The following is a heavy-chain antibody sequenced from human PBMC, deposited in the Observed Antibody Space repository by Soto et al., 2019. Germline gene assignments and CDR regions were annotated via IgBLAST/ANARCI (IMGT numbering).Heavy chain of an antibody. D-gene: IGHD6-13*01. CDR1: GYSFTSYW. Sequence: GESLKISCKGSGYSFTSYWIGWVRQMPGKGLEWMGIIYPGDSDTRYSPSFQGQVTISADKSISTAYLQWSSLKASDTAMYYCARLSYSSSWRYYYYYYGMDVWGQGTTVTVSS. J-gene: IGHJ6*02. V-gene: IGHV5-51*01. CDR3: ARLSYSSSWRYYYYYYGMDV. CDR2: IYPGDSDT.